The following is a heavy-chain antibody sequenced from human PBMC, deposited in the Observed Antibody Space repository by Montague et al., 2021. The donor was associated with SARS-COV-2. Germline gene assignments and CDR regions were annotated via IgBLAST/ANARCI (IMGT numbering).Heavy chain of an antibody. CDR3: ARVASDGGGWGGRGYYHYAMDV. Sequence: SETLSLTCAVYGGSFSNYYWTWIRQSPGKGLEWIGEITHTGGTKXDPSLMSRATLSLDTSKNQFSLKLNSMTAPDTAVYFCARVASDGGGWGGRGYYHYAMDVRGQGTSVIVS. J-gene: IGHJ6*02. V-gene: IGHV4-34*01. CDR2: ITHTGGT. D-gene: IGHD4-23*01. CDR1: GGSFSNYY.